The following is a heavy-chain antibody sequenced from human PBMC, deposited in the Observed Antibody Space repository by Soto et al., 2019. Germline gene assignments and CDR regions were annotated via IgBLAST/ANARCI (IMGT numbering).Heavy chain of an antibody. CDR2: FDPEDGET. Sequence: ASVKVSCKVSGYTLTELSMHWVRQAPGKGLEWMGGFDPEDGETIYAQKFQGRVTMTEDTSTDTAYMELSSLRSEDTAVYYCANATTQSIAVAIDYWGPGTLVTVSS. D-gene: IGHD6-19*01. CDR3: ANATTQSIAVAIDY. J-gene: IGHJ4*02. V-gene: IGHV1-24*01. CDR1: GYTLTELS.